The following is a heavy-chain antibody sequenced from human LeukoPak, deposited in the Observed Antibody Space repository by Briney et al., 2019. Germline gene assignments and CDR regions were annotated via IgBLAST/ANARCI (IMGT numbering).Heavy chain of an antibody. D-gene: IGHD6-19*01. CDR3: ARENKGSGWYRYFDY. CDR1: GGTFSSYA. CDR2: ISAYNGNT. Sequence: ASVKVSCKASGGTFSSYAISWVRQAPGQGLEWMGWISAYNGNTNYAQKLQGRVTMTTDTSTSTAYMELRSLRSDDTAVYYCARENKGSGWYRYFDYWGQGTLVTVSS. V-gene: IGHV1-18*01. J-gene: IGHJ4*02.